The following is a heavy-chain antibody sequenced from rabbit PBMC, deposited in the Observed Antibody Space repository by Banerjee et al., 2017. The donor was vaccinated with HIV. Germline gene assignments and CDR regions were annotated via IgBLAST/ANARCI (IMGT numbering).Heavy chain of an antibody. Sequence: QSLEESGGDLVKPGASLTLTCTVSGFSFSSSYYMCWVRQAPGKGLEWIACIYAGSTDTTYYASWVISRFTISKTSSTTVTLQMTSLTAADTATYFCARSGGSPAYFNLWGQGTLVTVS. CDR1: GFSFSSSYY. J-gene: IGHJ4*01. V-gene: IGHV1S40*01. D-gene: IGHD8-1*01. CDR3: ARSGGSPAYFNL. CDR2: IYAGSTDTT.